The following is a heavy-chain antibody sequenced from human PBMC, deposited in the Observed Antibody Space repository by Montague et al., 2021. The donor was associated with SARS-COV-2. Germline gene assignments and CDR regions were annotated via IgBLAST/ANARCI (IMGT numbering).Heavy chain of an antibody. CDR2: IRSKAYGGTT. CDR3: TRDNFWSGYYNY. J-gene: IGHJ4*02. D-gene: IGHD3-3*01. V-gene: IGHV3-49*04. Sequence: SLRLSCAASGFTFGDYAMSWVRQAPGKRLEWVGFIRSKAYGGTTEYAASVKGRFTISRDDSKSIAYLQMNSLKTEDTAVYYCTRDNFWSGYYNYWGQGTLVTVSS. CDR1: GFTFGDYA.